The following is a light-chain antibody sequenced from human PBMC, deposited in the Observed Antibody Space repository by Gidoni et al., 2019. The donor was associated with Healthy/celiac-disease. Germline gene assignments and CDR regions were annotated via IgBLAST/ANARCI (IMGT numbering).Light chain of an antibody. V-gene: IGLV5-45*02. CDR1: SGINVGTYR. Sequence: QAVLTQPSSLSASPVRSGINVGTYRIYWYQQKPGSPPQYLLRYKSDSDKQQGSGVPSRFSGSKDASANAGILLISGLQSEDEADYYCMIWHSSAWVFGGGTKLTVL. J-gene: IGLJ3*02. CDR2: YKSDSDK. CDR3: MIWHSSAWV.